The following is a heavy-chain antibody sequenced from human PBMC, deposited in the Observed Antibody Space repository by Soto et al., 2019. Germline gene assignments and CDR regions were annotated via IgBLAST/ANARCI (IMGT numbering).Heavy chain of an antibody. CDR3: ARDLKQLVYNWFDP. J-gene: IGHJ5*02. Sequence: ASVKVSCKASGYTFTSYGISWVRQAPGQGLEWMGWISAYNGNTNYAQKLQGRVTMTTDTSTSTAYMELRSLRSDDTAVYYCARDLKQLVYNWFDPWGQGTLVTVYS. CDR2: ISAYNGNT. V-gene: IGHV1-18*04. CDR1: GYTFTSYG. D-gene: IGHD6-6*01.